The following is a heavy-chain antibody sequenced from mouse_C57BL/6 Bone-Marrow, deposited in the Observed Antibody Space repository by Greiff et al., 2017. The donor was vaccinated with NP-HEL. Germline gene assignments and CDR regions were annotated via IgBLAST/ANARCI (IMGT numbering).Heavy chain of an antibody. CDR2: IYPGDGDT. V-gene: IGHV1-82*01. Sequence: VQLQESGPELVKPGASVKISCKASGYAFSSSWMNWVKQRPGQGLEWIGRIYPGDGDTNYNGKFKGKATMTADKSSSTAYMQLSSLTSDDSAVYFCATYYYGSSPIDYWGKGTTLTVSS. D-gene: IGHD1-1*01. CDR1: GYAFSSSW. CDR3: ATYYYGSSPIDY. J-gene: IGHJ2*01.